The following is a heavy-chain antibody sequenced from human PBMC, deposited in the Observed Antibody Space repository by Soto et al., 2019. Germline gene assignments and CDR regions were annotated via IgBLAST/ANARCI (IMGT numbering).Heavy chain of an antibody. CDR2: IYSGGST. Sequence: EVQLVETGGGLIQPGGSLRLSCAASGFTVSSNYMSWVRQAPGKGLEWVSVIYSGGSTYYADSVKGRFTISRDNSKTTLYLQRNSRRAEDTAIYYCAKASGESYPGSRVFDFWGKGTRVTVAS. CDR1: GFTVSSNY. V-gene: IGHV3-53*02. J-gene: IGHJ4*02. D-gene: IGHD3-10*01. CDR3: AKASGESYPGSRVFDF.